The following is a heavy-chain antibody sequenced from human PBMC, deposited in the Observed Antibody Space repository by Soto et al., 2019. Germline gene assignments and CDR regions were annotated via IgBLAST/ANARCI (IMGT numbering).Heavy chain of an antibody. Sequence: ASVKVSCKASGGTFTSYGISWGRQAPGQGLEWMGWISAYNGNTNYAQKLQGRVTMTTDTSTSTAYMELRSLRSDDTAVYYCARAGEVPAAQRGFDYWGQGTLVTVSS. V-gene: IGHV1-18*01. J-gene: IGHJ4*02. CDR3: ARAGEVPAAQRGFDY. D-gene: IGHD2-2*01. CDR1: GGTFTSYG. CDR2: ISAYNGNT.